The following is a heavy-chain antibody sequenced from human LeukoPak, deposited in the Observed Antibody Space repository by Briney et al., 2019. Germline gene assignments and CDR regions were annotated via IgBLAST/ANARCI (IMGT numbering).Heavy chain of an antibody. J-gene: IGHJ4*02. CDR3: ARDQEGFDY. Sequence: GASVKVSCKVSGHSFTSNYIHWVRQAPGQGLEWMGMIYPRDGSTSYAQRFQDRVTVTRDTSTSTVHMELSGLRSEDTAVYYCARDQEGFDYWGQGTLVTVSS. CDR1: GHSFTSNY. V-gene: IGHV1-46*01. CDR2: IYPRDGST.